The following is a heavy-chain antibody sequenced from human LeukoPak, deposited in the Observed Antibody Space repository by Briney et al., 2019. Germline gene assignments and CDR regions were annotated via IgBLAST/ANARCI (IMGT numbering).Heavy chain of an antibody. Sequence: SETLSLTCAVYGGSFSGYYWSWIRQPPGKGLEWIGEINHSGSTNYNPSLESRVTMSVDTSKNQFSLKLSSVTAADTAIYFCARTFSYYYYYMDVWGKGTTVTVSS. V-gene: IGHV4-34*01. CDR1: GGSFSGYY. J-gene: IGHJ6*03. CDR2: INHSGST. CDR3: ARTFSYYYYYMDV.